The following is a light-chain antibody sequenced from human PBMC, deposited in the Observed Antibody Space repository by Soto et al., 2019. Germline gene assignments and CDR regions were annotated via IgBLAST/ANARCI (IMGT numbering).Light chain of an antibody. V-gene: IGKV3-15*01. CDR2: GAS. J-gene: IGKJ4*01. CDR1: QSVSNF. CDR3: QQYNNWPLT. Sequence: EIMMTQSPATLSVSPGERATLSCRASQSVSNFLAWYQQKPGQAPRLLIYGASTRATGIPARFSASGSGTEFTLTISSLQSEDFAVYYCQQYNNWPLTFGGGTKVEIK.